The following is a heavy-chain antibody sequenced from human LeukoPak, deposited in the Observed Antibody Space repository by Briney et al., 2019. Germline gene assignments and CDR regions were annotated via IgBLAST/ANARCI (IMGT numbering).Heavy chain of an antibody. V-gene: IGHV1-69*04. Sequence: SVKVSCKASGGTFSSYAISWVRQAPGQGLEWMGRIIPILGIANYAQKFQGRVTITADKSTSTAYMELSSLRSEDTAVYYCARVTYSSSSMSVDGFDIWGQGTMVTVSS. CDR1: GGTFSSYA. CDR3: ARVTYSSSSMSVDGFDI. D-gene: IGHD6-6*01. J-gene: IGHJ3*02. CDR2: IIPILGIA.